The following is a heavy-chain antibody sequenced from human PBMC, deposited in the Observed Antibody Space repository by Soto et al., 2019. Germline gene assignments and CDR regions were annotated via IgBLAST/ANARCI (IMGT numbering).Heavy chain of an antibody. J-gene: IGHJ6*02. Sequence: ASVKVSCKVSGYTLTELSMHWVRQAPGKGLEWMGGFDPEDGETIYAQKFQGRVTMTEDTSTDTAYMELSSLRSEDTAVYYCATAYGSGSYQDRYYYGMDVWGQGTTVTVSS. V-gene: IGHV1-24*01. CDR2: FDPEDGET. CDR1: GYTLTELS. D-gene: IGHD3-10*01. CDR3: ATAYGSGSYQDRYYYGMDV.